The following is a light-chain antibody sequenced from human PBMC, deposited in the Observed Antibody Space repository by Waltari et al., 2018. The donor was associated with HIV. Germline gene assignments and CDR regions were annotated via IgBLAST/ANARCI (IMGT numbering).Light chain of an antibody. Sequence: SSELTQDAAVSVALGQTVRITCQGDSVRTYSASRYQQKPGQAPVLVFYGTNNRPSGLPDRFSGSTSGDTASFTITGAQAEDEADYYCNSRDDIGHWFFGAGTKVTVL. CDR2: GTN. CDR3: NSRDDIGHWF. CDR1: SVRTYS. V-gene: IGLV3-19*01. J-gene: IGLJ3*02.